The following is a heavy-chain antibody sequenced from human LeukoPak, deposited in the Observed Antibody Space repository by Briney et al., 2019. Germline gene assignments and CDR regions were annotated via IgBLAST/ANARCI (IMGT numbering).Heavy chain of an antibody. CDR1: GGSFSGYY. CDR2: INHSGST. CDR3: ARIVTVAGTRYFDY. Sequence: SETLSLTCAVCGGSFSGYYWSWIRQPPGKGLEWIGEINHSGSTNYNPSLKSRVTISVDTSKNQFSLKLSSVTAADTAVYYCARIVTVAGTRYFDYWGQGTLVTVSS. J-gene: IGHJ4*02. D-gene: IGHD6-19*01. V-gene: IGHV4-34*01.